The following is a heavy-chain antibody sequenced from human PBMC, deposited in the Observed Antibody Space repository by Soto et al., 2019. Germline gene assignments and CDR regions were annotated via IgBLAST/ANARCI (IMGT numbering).Heavy chain of an antibody. V-gene: IGHV4-34*01. CDR3: SRGRRY. Sequence: QVQLQQWGAGLLKPSETLSLTCAVYGGSFSGYYWSWILQPPGKGLEWIGEINHSGSTNYNPSLKRRFTISVDTSKNQFSLKLSSVNASDTAVYYCSRGRRYWGQGTLVTVSS. J-gene: IGHJ4*02. CDR1: GGSFSGYY. CDR2: INHSGST.